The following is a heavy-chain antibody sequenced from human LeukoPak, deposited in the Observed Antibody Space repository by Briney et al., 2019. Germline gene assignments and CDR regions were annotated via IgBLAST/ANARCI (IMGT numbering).Heavy chain of an antibody. CDR3: ARGYEGDYYYYYYMDV. CDR1: GGSISSYY. V-gene: IGHV4-59*12. D-gene: IGHD2-2*01. J-gene: IGHJ6*03. Sequence: SETLSLTCTVSGGSISSYYWSWIRQPPGKGLEWIGYINYSGSTNYNPSLKSRVTISVDTSKNQFSLKLSSVTAADTAVYYCARGYEGDYYYYYYMDVWGKGTTVTVSS. CDR2: INYSGST.